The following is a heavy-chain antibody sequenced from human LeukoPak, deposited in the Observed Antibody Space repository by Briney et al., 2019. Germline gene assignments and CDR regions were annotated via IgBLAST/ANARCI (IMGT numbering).Heavy chain of an antibody. J-gene: IGHJ4*02. Sequence: ASVKVSCKASGYTFTSYGISWVRQAPGQGLEWMGWISTYNGKTNSAQKFQGRVTMTTDTSTSTAYMDLRSLRSDDTAVYYCATFSYGGSEEDFDYWGQGTLVTVSS. CDR1: GYTFTSYG. V-gene: IGHV1-18*01. CDR2: ISTYNGKT. D-gene: IGHD5-12*01. CDR3: ATFSYGGSEEDFDY.